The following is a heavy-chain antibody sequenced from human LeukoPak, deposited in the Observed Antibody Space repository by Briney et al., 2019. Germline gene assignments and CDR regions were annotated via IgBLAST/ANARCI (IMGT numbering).Heavy chain of an antibody. D-gene: IGHD3/OR15-3a*01. CDR3: ARWTKNYFDY. V-gene: IGHV4-31*03. Sequence: SETLSLTCTVSGGSIRSGGYYWSWIRQHPGKGLEWIGYIYYSASTSYNPSLKSRITTSIDTSKNQFSLKLSSVTAADTAVYYCARWTKNYFDYWGQGTLVTVSS. J-gene: IGHJ4*02. CDR2: IYYSAST. CDR1: GGSIRSGGYY.